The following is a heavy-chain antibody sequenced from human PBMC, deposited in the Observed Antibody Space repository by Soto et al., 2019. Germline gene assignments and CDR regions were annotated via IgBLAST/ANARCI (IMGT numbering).Heavy chain of an antibody. Sequence: QVLLEESGPGLVKPSETLSLTCAVSGDSISSNNWWNWVRQPPGKGLEWIGQIYHSGINYNPSLKTRVTMSLDKSKNQFSLTLTSVTAADTAFYFCARSDYGDSNSQYFDFWSQGTLVTVSS. CDR3: ARSDYGDSNSQYFDF. CDR2: IYHSGI. J-gene: IGHJ4*02. CDR1: GDSISSNNW. D-gene: IGHD4-17*01. V-gene: IGHV4-4*02.